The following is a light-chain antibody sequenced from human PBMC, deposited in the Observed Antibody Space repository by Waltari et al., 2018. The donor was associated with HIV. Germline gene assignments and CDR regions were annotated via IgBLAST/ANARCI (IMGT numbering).Light chain of an antibody. J-gene: IGLJ3*02. CDR2: STN. CDR3: ATWDDSLNGHV. Sequence: QSVLTQPPSASGTPGQRVTLSCSGTSPNIGSPTVDWYQQLPGAAPKLLIYSTNRRPSGVPDRVSGSKSGTSASLAISGLQSEDEADYFCATWDDSLNGHVFGGGTKLTV. V-gene: IGLV1-44*01. CDR1: SPNIGSPT.